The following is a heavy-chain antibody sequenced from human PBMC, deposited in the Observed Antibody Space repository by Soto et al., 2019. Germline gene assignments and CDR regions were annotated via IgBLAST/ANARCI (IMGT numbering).Heavy chain of an antibody. D-gene: IGHD6-19*01. CDR1: GFTFSSFT. V-gene: IGHV3-30-3*01. CDR3: ARSIAVAGTPEFDY. Sequence: PGGSLRLSCAASGFTFSSFTMHWVRQAPGKGLEWVAVISYDDGTNKDYADSVKGRFTISRDNPKNTLYLQMNSLRAEDTAVYYCARSIAVAGTPEFDYWGQGTLVTVSS. CDR2: ISYDDGTNK. J-gene: IGHJ4*02.